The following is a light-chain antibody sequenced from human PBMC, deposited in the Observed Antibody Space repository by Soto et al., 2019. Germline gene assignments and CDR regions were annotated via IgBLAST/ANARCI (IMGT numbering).Light chain of an antibody. CDR2: GAS. CDR1: QSVSSGY. J-gene: IGKJ3*01. Sequence: EFVLTQSPGTLSLSPGERATLSCRASQSVSSGYLVWYQQKPGQAPRLLIYGASSRATGIPDRFSGSGSGTDFTLTISRLEPEDFAVYYCQQYGNSPPSVTFGPGTKVDIK. V-gene: IGKV3-20*01. CDR3: QQYGNSPPSVT.